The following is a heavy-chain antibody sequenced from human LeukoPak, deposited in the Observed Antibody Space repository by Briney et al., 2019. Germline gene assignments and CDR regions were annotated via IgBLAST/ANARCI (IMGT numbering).Heavy chain of an antibody. CDR3: ARHEYSGSYYGLSWFDP. D-gene: IGHD1-26*01. CDR1: GGSISSSGYY. CDR2: IYYSGSI. Sequence: SSETLSLTCILSGGSISSSGYYWGWIRQPPGKGLEWIAIIYYSGSIYYNPSLKRRVTISVDTSKNQLSLKLSSLTAADTAVYYCARHEYSGSYYGLSWFDPWGQGTLVTVSS. V-gene: IGHV4-39*01. J-gene: IGHJ5*02.